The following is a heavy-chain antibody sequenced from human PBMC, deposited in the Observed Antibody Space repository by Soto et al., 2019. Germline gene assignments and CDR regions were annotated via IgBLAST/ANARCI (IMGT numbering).Heavy chain of an antibody. Sequence: GGSLRLSCAASGFTFSSYAMHWVRQAPGKGLEWVAVISYDGSNKYYADSVKGRFTISRDNSKNTLYLQMNSLRAEDTAVYYCARDLGSGSSASAFDIWGQGTMVTVSS. D-gene: IGHD1-26*01. V-gene: IGHV3-30*04. CDR2: ISYDGSNK. J-gene: IGHJ3*02. CDR3: ARDLGSGSSASAFDI. CDR1: GFTFSSYA.